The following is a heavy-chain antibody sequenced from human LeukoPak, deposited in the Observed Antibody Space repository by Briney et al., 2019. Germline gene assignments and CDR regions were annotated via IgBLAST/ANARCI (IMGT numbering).Heavy chain of an antibody. V-gene: IGHV4-34*01. D-gene: IGHD3-22*01. CDR1: GGSFSGYY. Sequence: SETLSLTCAVYGGSFSGYYWSWIRQPPGKGLEWIGEINHSGSTNYNPSLKSRVTISVDTSKNQFSLKLSSVTAADTAVYYCARVHYYDSSGYPMPIDYWGQGTLVTVSS. CDR3: ARVHYYDSSGYPMPIDY. CDR2: INHSGST. J-gene: IGHJ4*02.